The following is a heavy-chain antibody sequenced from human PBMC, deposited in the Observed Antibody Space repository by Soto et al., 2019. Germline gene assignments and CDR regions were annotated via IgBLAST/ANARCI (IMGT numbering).Heavy chain of an antibody. J-gene: IGHJ2*01. Sequence: EVQVLESGGGLVQPGGSLRLSCAASGVTFSNYAMSWVRQAPGKGLEWVSTIHGGGDYTHYTDSVKGRFTITSDNSRNTLFLQMNSRRAEDTAGYSCAKNLGSATDTNWNFDVLGRGTLATASS. V-gene: IGHV3-23*01. CDR3: AKNLGSATDTNWNFDV. CDR2: IHGGGDYT. CDR1: GVTFSNYA. D-gene: IGHD1-26*01.